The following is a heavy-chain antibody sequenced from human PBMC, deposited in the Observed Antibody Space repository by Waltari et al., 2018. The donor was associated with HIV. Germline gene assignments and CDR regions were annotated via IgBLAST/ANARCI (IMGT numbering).Heavy chain of an antibody. CDR3: TREGVETTAPADY. V-gene: IGHV3-74*01. Sequence: EVQLVESGGGLVQAGGSLSLCCAASGFKFSSHWMHWVSQAPGKGVVGVGRNNGDGSGTSYADSVRGRLSISRENAENGLHLHMNSVRPEDTVLYYCTREGVETTAPADYWGQGTLVTVSS. CDR1: GFKFSSHW. CDR2: NNGDGSGT. J-gene: IGHJ4*02. D-gene: IGHD4-17*01.